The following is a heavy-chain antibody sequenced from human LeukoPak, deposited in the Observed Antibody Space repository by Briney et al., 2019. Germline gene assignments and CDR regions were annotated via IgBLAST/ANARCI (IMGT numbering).Heavy chain of an antibody. V-gene: IGHV3-48*01. CDR2: ITNSGNSK. J-gene: IGHJ4*02. CDR3: ARDGYNYKNDY. D-gene: IGHD5-24*01. Sequence: GGSLRLSCAASEFTFSSYSMNWVRQAPGKGLEWVSYITNSGNSKSYADSVKGRFTISRDNTKNSLYLQMNSLRAEDTAVYYCARDGYNYKNDYWGQGTLVTVSS. CDR1: EFTFSSYS.